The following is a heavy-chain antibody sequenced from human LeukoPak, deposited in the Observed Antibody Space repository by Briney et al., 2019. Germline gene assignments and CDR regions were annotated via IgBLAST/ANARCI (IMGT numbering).Heavy chain of an antibody. V-gene: IGHV3-11*06. CDR2: ISSSSSYT. Sequence: GGSLRLSCAASGFTFSDYYMSWIRQAPGKGLEWVSYISSSSSYTNYADSVKGRFTISRDNAKNSLYLQMNSLRAEDTAVYHCARYSSSYDTAFDYWGQGTLVTVSS. J-gene: IGHJ4*02. CDR3: ARYSSSYDTAFDY. CDR1: GFTFSDYY. D-gene: IGHD6-6*01.